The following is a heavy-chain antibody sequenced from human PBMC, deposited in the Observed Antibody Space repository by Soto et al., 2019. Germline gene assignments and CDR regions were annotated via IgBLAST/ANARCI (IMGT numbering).Heavy chain of an antibody. Sequence: EVQLVESGGGLVQPGGSLRLSCAASGFTFSSYSMSWVRQAPGKGLEWVASINQDGSEKDYVDSVRGRFTISRDNAKTSLYLQMNSLRAEDTAVYYCVRGRRSSEYWGQGTLVTVSS. CDR3: VRGRRSSEY. D-gene: IGHD6-6*01. J-gene: IGHJ4*02. CDR1: GFTFSSYS. CDR2: INQDGSEK. V-gene: IGHV3-7*01.